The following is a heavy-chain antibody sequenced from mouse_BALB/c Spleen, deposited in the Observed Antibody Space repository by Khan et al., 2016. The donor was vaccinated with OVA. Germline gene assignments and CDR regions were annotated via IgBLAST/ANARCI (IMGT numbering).Heavy chain of an antibody. D-gene: IGHD1-1*01. J-gene: IGHJ2*01. CDR2: INPSTGYT. CDR1: GYTFINYC. CDR3: ARRVLRWDFDY. Sequence: QVRLQQSGAELAKPSASVKMSCKASGYTFINYCILWVKQRPGQGLVWIGYINPSTGYTEYNQNFKNKATLTADKSSSTAYMQLSSLTSEDSAVYYCARRVLRWDFDYWGQGTTLTVSS. V-gene: IGHV1-7*01.